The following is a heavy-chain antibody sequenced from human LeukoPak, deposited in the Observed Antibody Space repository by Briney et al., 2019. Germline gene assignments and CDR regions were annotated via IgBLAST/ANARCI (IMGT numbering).Heavy chain of an antibody. V-gene: IGHV3-49*04. CDR1: GFTFGDYA. CDR3: TRNMYCSGGSCSYYFDY. Sequence: GGSLRLSCTVSGFTFGDYAMGWVRQAPGKGLEWVGLIRRKVSGATTEYAASVKGRFTISRDDSKSIAYLQMNSLKTEDTAMYYCTRNMYCSGGSCSYYFDYWGQGTLVTVSS. CDR2: IRRKVSGATT. D-gene: IGHD2-15*01. J-gene: IGHJ4*02.